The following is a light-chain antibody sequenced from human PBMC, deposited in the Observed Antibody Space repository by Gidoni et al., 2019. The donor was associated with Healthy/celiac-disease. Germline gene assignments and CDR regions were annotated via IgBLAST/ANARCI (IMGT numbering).Light chain of an antibody. CDR1: QSVSSN. J-gene: IGKJ2*01. Sequence: EIVMTQSPATLSVSPGERATLSCRASQSVSSNLAWYQQNPGQAPRLRISGASTRATGIPARFSGSGSGTEFTLTISSLQSEDFAVYYCQQYNNWPPYTFXXXTKLEIK. V-gene: IGKV3-15*01. CDR3: QQYNNWPPYT. CDR2: GAS.